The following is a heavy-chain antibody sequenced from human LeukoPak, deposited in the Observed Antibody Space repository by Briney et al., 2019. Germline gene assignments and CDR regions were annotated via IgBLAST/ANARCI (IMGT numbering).Heavy chain of an antibody. D-gene: IGHD3-3*01. Sequence: SETLSLTCAVSGYSISSGYYWGWIRQPPGKGLEWIGSIYHSGSTYYNPSLKSRVTISVDTSKNQFSLKLSSVTAADTAVYYCARLLDDFWSGYPYYFDYWGQGTLVTVSS. CDR3: ARLLDDFWSGYPYYFDY. V-gene: IGHV4-38-2*01. J-gene: IGHJ4*02. CDR1: GYSISSGYY. CDR2: IYHSGST.